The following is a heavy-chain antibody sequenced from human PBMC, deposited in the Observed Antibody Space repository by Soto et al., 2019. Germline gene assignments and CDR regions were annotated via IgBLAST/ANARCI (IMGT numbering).Heavy chain of an antibody. D-gene: IGHD3-9*01. CDR1: GFTFSSYA. CDR3: ARDLGYDILTGQEDYYGMDV. CDR2: ISYDGSNK. V-gene: IGHV3-30-3*01. J-gene: IGHJ6*02. Sequence: GGSLRLSCAASGFTFSSYAMHWVRQAPGKGLEWVAVISYDGSNKYYADSVKGRFTISRDNSKNTLYLQMNSLRAEDTAVYYCARDLGYDILTGQEDYYGMDVWGQGTTVTVSS.